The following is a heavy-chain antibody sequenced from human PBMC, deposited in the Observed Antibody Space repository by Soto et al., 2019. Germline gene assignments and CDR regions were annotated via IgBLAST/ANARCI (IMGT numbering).Heavy chain of an antibody. D-gene: IGHD1-1*01. CDR1: GFTFTSSA. J-gene: IGHJ6*02. V-gene: IGHV1-58*01. CDR2: IVVGSGNT. CDR3: AAEVRTDYGMDV. Sequence: ASVKVSCKASGFTFTSSAVQWVRQARGQRLEWIGWIVVGSGNTNYAQKFQERVTITRDMSTSTAYMELSSLRSEDTAVYYCAAEVRTDYGMDVWGQGTTVTVSS.